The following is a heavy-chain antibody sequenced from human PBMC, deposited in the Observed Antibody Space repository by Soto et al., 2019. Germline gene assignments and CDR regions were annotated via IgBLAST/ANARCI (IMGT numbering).Heavy chain of an antibody. D-gene: IGHD3-3*01. J-gene: IGHJ6*03. CDR3: ARDPLRFLEWLPKLDYYYYYYMDV. V-gene: IGHV1-3*01. Sequence: ASVKGSCKASGYTFTSYAMHWVRQAPGQRLEWMGWINAGNGNTKYSQKFQGRVTITRDTSASTAYMELSSLRSEDTAVYYCARDPLRFLEWLPKLDYYYYYYMDVWGKGTTVTVSS. CDR1: GYTFTSYA. CDR2: INAGNGNT.